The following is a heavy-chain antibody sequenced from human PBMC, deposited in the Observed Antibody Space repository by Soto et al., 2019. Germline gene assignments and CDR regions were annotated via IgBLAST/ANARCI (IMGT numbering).Heavy chain of an antibody. V-gene: IGHV1-18*01. CDR1: GYTFTSYG. Sequence: QVQLVQSGAEVKKPGASVKVSCKASGYTFTSYGISWVRQAPGQGLEWMGRISGYNGNTNYAQKPQGRVTMTTDTSTSTAYMELRSLRSVDTAVYYCARDRGYNWNYGWFDPWGQGTLVTVSS. CDR3: ARDRGYNWNYGWFDP. D-gene: IGHD1-7*01. CDR2: ISGYNGNT. J-gene: IGHJ5*02.